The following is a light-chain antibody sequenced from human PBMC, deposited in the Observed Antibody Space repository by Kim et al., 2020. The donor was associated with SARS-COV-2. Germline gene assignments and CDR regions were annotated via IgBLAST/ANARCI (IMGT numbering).Light chain of an antibody. CDR2: GKN. Sequence: SSELTQDPAVSVAVGQTVRITCQGDSLRSYYASWYQKKPGQAPVLVIYGKNNRPSGIPDRFSGSSSGNTASLTITGAEAEDDADYYCNSRDSSGNHLVFGGGTQLTVL. J-gene: IGLJ3*02. CDR3: NSRDSSGNHLV. V-gene: IGLV3-19*01. CDR1: SLRSYY.